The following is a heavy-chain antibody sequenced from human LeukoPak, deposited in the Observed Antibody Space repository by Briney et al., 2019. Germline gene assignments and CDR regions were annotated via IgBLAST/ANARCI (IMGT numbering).Heavy chain of an antibody. J-gene: IGHJ4*02. V-gene: IGHV4-4*07. Sequence: PSETLSLTCTVSGGSISDHYWSWIRQPAGKGLEWIGRIYTSGSTNYNPSLKSRVTMSVDTSKNQVSLNLSSVTAADTAVYYCAREYGGYTNDYWGQGTLVTVSS. CDR3: AREYGGYTNDY. CDR2: IYTSGST. CDR1: GGSISDHY. D-gene: IGHD5-12*01.